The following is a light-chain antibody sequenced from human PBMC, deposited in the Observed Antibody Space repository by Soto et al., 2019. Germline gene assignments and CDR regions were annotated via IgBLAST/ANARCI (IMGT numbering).Light chain of an antibody. V-gene: IGKV1-5*03. CDR2: KAS. J-gene: IGKJ1*01. Sequence: DIQMTQSPSTLSGPVGDRVTITCRASQTISSWLAWYQQKPGKAPKLLIYKASTLKSGVPSRFSGSGSGTEFTLTISSLRPEDFATYYCQQTYSSPPTFGQGTKVDIK. CDR3: QQTYSSPPT. CDR1: QTISSW.